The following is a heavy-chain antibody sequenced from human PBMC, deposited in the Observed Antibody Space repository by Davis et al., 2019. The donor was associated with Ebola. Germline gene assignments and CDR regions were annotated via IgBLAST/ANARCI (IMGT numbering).Heavy chain of an antibody. V-gene: IGHV3-7*03. D-gene: IGHD6-13*01. CDR3: ARVRAAGYDY. J-gene: IGHJ4*02. CDR1: GFTFSNHW. CDR2: IKQDGSEQ. Sequence: GESLKISCAASGFTFSNHWMSWVRQAPGKGLEWVANIKQDGSEQDYVDSVKGRFTISRDNAKSVLYLQMNSLRAEDTAVYYCARVRAAGYDYWGQGTLVTVSS.